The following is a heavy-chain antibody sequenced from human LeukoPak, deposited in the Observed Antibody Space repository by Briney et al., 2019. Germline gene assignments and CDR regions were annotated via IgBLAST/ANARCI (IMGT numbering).Heavy chain of an antibody. CDR2: IYHSGST. CDR3: ARGPYCSGGSCYSYYYMDV. D-gene: IGHD2-15*01. CDR1: GYSISSGYY. Sequence: SETLSLTCTVSGYSISSGYYWGWIRQPPGKGLGWIGNIYHSGSTYYNPSLKSRVTVSVDTSKNQFSLKLSSVTAADTAVYYCARGPYCSGGSCYSYYYMDVWGKGTTVTVSS. J-gene: IGHJ6*03. V-gene: IGHV4-38-2*02.